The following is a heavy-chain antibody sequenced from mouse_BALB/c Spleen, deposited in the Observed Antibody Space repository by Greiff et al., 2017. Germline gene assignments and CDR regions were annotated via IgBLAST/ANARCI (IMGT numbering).Heavy chain of an antibody. CDR1: GFNIKDTY. V-gene: IGHV14-3*02. J-gene: IGHJ4*01. CDR3: ARYYRYNSTLDY. D-gene: IGHD2-14*01. CDR2: IDPANGNT. Sequence: EVQLQQSGAELVKPGASVKLSCTASGFNIKDTYMHWVKQRPEQGLEWIGRIDPANGNTKYDPKFQGKATIKADTSSNTTYLQLSSLTSEDTAVYYTARYYRYNSTLDYWGQGTSLTVSS.